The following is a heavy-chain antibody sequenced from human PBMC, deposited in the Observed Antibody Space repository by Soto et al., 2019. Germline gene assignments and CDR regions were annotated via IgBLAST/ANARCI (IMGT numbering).Heavy chain of an antibody. V-gene: IGHV4-59*01. Sequence: SETLSVTSTVFGGSISSYYWSWIRQPPGKGLEWIGYIYYSGSTNYNPSLRSRVTISVDTSKNQFSLKLSSVTAADTAVYYCARDQDYYGSGSYYPQRYNWFDPWGQGTLVTVS. CDR3: ARDQDYYGSGSYYPQRYNWFDP. J-gene: IGHJ5*02. D-gene: IGHD3-10*01. CDR2: IYYSGST. CDR1: GGSISSYY.